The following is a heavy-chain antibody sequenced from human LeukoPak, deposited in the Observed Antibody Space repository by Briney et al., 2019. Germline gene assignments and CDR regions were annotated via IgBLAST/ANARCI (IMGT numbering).Heavy chain of an antibody. J-gene: IGHJ4*02. CDR3: ARGPPYDSSGYYYQGNFDY. CDR2: IYYSGST. V-gene: IGHV4-59*08. CDR1: GGSISTYY. D-gene: IGHD3-22*01. Sequence: SETLSLTCAVSGGSISTYYWTWIRQPPGKGLEWIGYIYYSGSTEYNPSLKSRVTISVDTSKNQVSLKLSSVTAADTALYYCARGPPYDSSGYYYQGNFDYWGQGTLVTVSS.